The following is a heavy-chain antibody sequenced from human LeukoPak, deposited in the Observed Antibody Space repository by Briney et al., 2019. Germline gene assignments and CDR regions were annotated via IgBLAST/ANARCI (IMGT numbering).Heavy chain of an antibody. CDR1: GYTLTELS. CDR3: ATGVISPISSSWFQDY. D-gene: IGHD6-13*01. CDR2: FDPEDGET. V-gene: IGHV1-24*01. Sequence: ASVKVSCKVSGYTLTELSTHWVRQAPGKGLEWMGGFDPEDGETIYAQKFQGRVTMTEDTSTDTAYMELSSLRSEDTAVYYCATGVISPISSSWFQDYWGQGTLVTVSS. J-gene: IGHJ4*02.